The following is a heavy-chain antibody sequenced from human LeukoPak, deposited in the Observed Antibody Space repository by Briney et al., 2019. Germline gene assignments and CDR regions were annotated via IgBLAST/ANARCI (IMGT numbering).Heavy chain of an antibody. Sequence: GGSLRLSCAASGFTFSSYAMSWVRQAPGKGLEWVSGISKTGSSTYYADSVKGRFTISRDNSKNTLFLQMNSLRVEDTAVYYCASIQTMTNHYGGQGTLLTLPS. CDR2: ISKTGSST. CDR1: GFTFSSYA. V-gene: IGHV3-23*01. J-gene: IGHJ4*02. CDR3: ASIQTMTNHY. D-gene: IGHD3-22*01.